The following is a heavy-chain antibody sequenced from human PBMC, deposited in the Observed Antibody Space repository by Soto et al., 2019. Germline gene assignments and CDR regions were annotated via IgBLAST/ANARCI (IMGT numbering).Heavy chain of an antibody. CDR3: WEDDSSGYGFDY. CDR1: GYTFTYRY. D-gene: IGHD3-22*01. J-gene: IGHJ4*02. CDR2: ITPFNGNT. Sequence: QMQLVQSGAEVKKTGSSVKVSCKASGYTFTYRYLHWVRQAPGQALEWMGWITPFNGNTNYAQKFQDRVTITRDRSMSTAYMELSSRRSEYTAMYYCWEDDSSGYGFDYWGQGTLVTVSS. V-gene: IGHV1-45*02.